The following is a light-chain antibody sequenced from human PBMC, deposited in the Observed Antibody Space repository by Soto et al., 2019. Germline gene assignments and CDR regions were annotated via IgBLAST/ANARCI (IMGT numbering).Light chain of an antibody. V-gene: IGKV1-39*01. J-gene: IGKJ1*01. CDR1: QTIINY. Sequence: DIQMTQSPSSLSASVGDRFTVTCRASQTIINYLNWYQHKPGTAPKLLIYAASSLQSGVPSRFSGSGSGTDFTLTISSLQPEDFATYYCQQSYSIPPKFGQGTKVDIK. CDR2: AAS. CDR3: QQSYSIPPK.